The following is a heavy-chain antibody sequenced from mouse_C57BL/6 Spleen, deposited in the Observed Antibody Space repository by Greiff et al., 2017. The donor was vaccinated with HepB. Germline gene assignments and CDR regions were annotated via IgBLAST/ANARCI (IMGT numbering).Heavy chain of an antibody. D-gene: IGHD2-1*01. Sequence: EVHLVESGEGLVKPGGSLKLSCAASGFTFSSYAMSWVRQTPEKRLEWVAYISSGGDYIYYADTVKGRFTISRDNARNTLYLQMSSLKSEDTAMYYCTREGGNYRYFDVWGTGTTVTVSS. CDR3: TREGGNYRYFDV. V-gene: IGHV5-9-1*02. J-gene: IGHJ1*03. CDR1: GFTFSSYA. CDR2: ISSGGDYI.